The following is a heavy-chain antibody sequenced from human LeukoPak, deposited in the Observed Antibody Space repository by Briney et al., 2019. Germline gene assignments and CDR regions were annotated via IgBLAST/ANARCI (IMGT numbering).Heavy chain of an antibody. CDR1: GYTFTSYT. CDR2: ISAYTGNT. D-gene: IGHD3-22*01. J-gene: IGHJ5*02. V-gene: IGHV1-18*01. CDR3: ARGFSSGSNWFDP. Sequence: ASVNVSCKASGYTFTSYTMSWVRQAPGQGLEWMGWISAYTGNTNYAQNLQGRVSMTTDTSTSTAYMELRSLRFDDTAVYYCARGFSSGSNWFDPWGQGTLVTVSS.